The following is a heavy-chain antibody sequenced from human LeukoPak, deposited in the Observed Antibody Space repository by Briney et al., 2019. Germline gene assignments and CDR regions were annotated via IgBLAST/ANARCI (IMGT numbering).Heavy chain of an antibody. CDR2: IWYDGSNK. CDR1: GFTFSSYG. V-gene: IGHV3-33*01. D-gene: IGHD3-10*01. J-gene: IGHJ6*04. Sequence: GGSLRLSCAASGFTFSSYGMHWVRQAPGKGLEWVAVIWYDGSNKYYADSVEGRFTISRDNSKNTLYLQVNSLRAEDTAVYYCARVDYYGSGPYYYYGMDVWGKGTTVTVSS. CDR3: ARVDYYGSGPYYYYGMDV.